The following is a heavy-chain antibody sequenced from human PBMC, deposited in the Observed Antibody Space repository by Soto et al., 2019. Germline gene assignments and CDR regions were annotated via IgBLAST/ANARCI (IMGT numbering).Heavy chain of an antibody. D-gene: IGHD2-15*01. V-gene: IGHV1-69*02. CDR3: ASNTHQHCSGGSCYSNGDYYYGMDV. CDR2: IIPILGIA. J-gene: IGHJ6*02. CDR1: GGTFSSYT. Sequence: ASVKVSCKASGGTFSSYTISWVRQAPGQGLEWMGRIIPILGIANYAQKFQGRVTITADKSTSTAYMELSSLRSEDTAVYYCASNTHQHCSGGSCYSNGDYYYGMDVWGQGTTVTVSS.